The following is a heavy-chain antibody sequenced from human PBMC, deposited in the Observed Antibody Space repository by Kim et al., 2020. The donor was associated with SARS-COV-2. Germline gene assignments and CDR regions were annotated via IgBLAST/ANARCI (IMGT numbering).Heavy chain of an antibody. V-gene: IGHV3-64D*06. CDR3: QGGNFDY. J-gene: IGHJ4*02. D-gene: IGHD1-26*01. CDR1: GFTFSNYG. CDR2: ISNNGVST. Sequence: GGSLRLSCSASGFTFSNYGMHWVRQTPGKGLEYVSSISNNGVSTYYADSVKGRFTISRDNSKNTLYLQMSSVRPEDTAVYYCQGGNFDYWGQGTLVTVSS.